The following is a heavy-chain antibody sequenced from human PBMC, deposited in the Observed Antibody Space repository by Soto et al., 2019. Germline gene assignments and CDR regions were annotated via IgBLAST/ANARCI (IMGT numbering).Heavy chain of an antibody. V-gene: IGHV3-11*01. CDR1: GFTFSDYY. Sequence: GGSLRLSCAASGFTFSDYYMRWIRQAPGKGLEWVSYISSSGSTIYYADSVKGRFTISRDNAKNSLYLQMNSLRAEDTAVYYCARLKIIRFLERLYDPWGQGTLVTVSS. CDR2: ISSSGSTI. J-gene: IGHJ5*02. D-gene: IGHD3-3*01. CDR3: ARLKIIRFLERLYDP.